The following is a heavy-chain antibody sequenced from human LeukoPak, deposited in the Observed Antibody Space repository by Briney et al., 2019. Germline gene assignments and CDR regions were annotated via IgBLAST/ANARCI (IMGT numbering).Heavy chain of an antibody. D-gene: IGHD4-17*01. CDR1: GFTFSSYG. CDR2: IWYDGSNK. V-gene: IGHV3-33*01. J-gene: IGHJ4*02. CDR3: ARDDYGDNGSFDY. Sequence: PGRSLRLSCAASGFTFSSYGMHWVRQAPGKGLEWVAVIWYDGSNKYYADSVKGRFTISRDNSKNTLYLQMNSLRAEDTAVYYCARDDYGDNGSFDYWGQGTLVTVSS.